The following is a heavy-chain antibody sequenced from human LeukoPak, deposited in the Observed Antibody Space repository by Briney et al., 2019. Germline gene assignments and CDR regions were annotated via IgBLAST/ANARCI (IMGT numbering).Heavy chain of an antibody. J-gene: IGHJ6*02. CDR2: IRYDGSNK. CDR3: GLGELSGYGMDV. CDR1: GFTFSSYG. V-gene: IGHV3-30*02. Sequence: PGGSLRLSCAASGFTFSSYGMHWVRQAPGKGLERVAFIRYDGSNKYYADSVKGRFTISRDNSKNTLYLQMNSLRAEDTAVYYCGLGELSGYGMDVWGQGTTVTVSS. D-gene: IGHD3-10*01.